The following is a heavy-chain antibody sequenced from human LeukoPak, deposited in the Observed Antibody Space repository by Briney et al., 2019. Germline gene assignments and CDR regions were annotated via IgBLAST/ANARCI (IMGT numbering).Heavy chain of an antibody. Sequence: PGGSLRLSCAASGFTFSSYGMHWVRQAPGKGLEWVAVISYDGSNKYYADSVKGRFTISRDNSKNTLYLQMNSLRAEDTAVYYCAKEGGAYGDVHSGLQYYYYYYMDVWGKGTTVTISS. V-gene: IGHV3-30*18. CDR2: ISYDGSNK. D-gene: IGHD4-17*01. CDR1: GFTFSSYG. CDR3: AKEGGAYGDVHSGLQYYYYYYMDV. J-gene: IGHJ6*03.